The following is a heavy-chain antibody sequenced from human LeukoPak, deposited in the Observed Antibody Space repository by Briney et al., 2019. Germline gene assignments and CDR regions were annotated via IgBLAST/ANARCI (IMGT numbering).Heavy chain of an antibody. CDR3: ATHLLGYCSDDRCYSDDQPFDD. J-gene: IGHJ4*02. Sequence: SGGSLRLSCAASGLTFKKYAMSWVRQAPGKGLEWVSFISGGGGSTHLADSVKGRFIISRDNSRNTVFLQMNSLRAEDTAIYYCATHLLGYCSDDRCYSDDQPFDDWGQGTLVTVSS. V-gene: IGHV3-23*01. CDR1: GLTFKKYA. CDR2: ISGGGGST. D-gene: IGHD2-15*01.